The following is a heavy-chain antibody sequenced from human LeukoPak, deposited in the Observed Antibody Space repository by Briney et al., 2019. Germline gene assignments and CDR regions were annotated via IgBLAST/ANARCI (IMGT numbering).Heavy chain of an antibody. CDR3: ARHRGQPGAFDI. CDR2: IYDSGST. J-gene: IGHJ3*02. Sequence: SETLSLTCTVSGGSIRSSYYYWGWIRQPPGKGLEWIGSIYDSGSTYYNPSLKSRVTISVDTSKNQFSLKLNSVTAADTAVYYCARHRGQPGAFDIWGQGTMVTVSS. V-gene: IGHV4-39*01. CDR1: GGSIRSSYYY. D-gene: IGHD3-10*01.